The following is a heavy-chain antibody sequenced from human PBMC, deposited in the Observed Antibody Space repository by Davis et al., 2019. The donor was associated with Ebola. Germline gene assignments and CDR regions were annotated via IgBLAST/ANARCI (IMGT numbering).Heavy chain of an antibody. Sequence: MPSETLSLTCAVYGGSFSSYYWGWIRQPPGKGLEWIGYIYYSGSTYYNPSLKSRVTISVDTSKNQFSLKLSSVTAADTAVYYCARDNRYFDYWGQGTLVTVSS. CDR3: ARDNRYFDY. V-gene: IGHV4-59*06. CDR2: IYYSGST. CDR1: GGSFSSYY. J-gene: IGHJ4*02. D-gene: IGHD2/OR15-2a*01.